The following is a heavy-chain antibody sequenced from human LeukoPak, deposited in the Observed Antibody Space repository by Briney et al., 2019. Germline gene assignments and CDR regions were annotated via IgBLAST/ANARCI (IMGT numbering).Heavy chain of an antibody. V-gene: IGHV1-24*01. CDR1: GYTLTELS. D-gene: IGHD6-13*01. CDR3: ATDHGTSDSSSWYSS. J-gene: IGHJ4*02. Sequence: ASVKVSFKVSGYTLTELSMHWVRQAPGKGLEWMGGFDPEDGETIYAQKFQGRVTMTEDTSTDTAYMELSSLRSEDTAVYYCATDHGTSDSSSWYSSWGQGTLVTVSS. CDR2: FDPEDGET.